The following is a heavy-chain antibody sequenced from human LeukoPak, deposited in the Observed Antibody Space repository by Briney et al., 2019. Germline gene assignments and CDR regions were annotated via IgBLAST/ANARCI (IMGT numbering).Heavy chain of an antibody. D-gene: IGHD3-10*01. V-gene: IGHV3-73*01. CDR2: IRSTANGYAT. CDR1: GFTFSGSA. CDR3: TGNYYGSGSYADFDY. J-gene: IGHJ4*02. Sequence: GALRLSCAASGFTFSGSALHWVRQASGKGLEWVGRIRSTANGYATAYAASVKGRFTISRDDSKNTAYLQMDCLKTEDTAVYYCTGNYYGSGSYADFDYWGQGTLVTVSS.